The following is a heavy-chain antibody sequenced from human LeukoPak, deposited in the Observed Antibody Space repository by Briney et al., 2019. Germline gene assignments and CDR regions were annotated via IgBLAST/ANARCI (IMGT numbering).Heavy chain of an antibody. CDR1: GYTFTSYY. CDR3: ARDHLYSGYDFDY. Sequence: GASVKVSCKASGYTFTSYYMHWVRQAPGQGLEWMGWISPNSGGTNYAQKFQGRVTMTRDTSISTAYMELSRLRSDDTAVYYCARDHLYSGYDFDYWGQGTLVTVSS. V-gene: IGHV1-2*02. CDR2: ISPNSGGT. D-gene: IGHD5-12*01. J-gene: IGHJ4*02.